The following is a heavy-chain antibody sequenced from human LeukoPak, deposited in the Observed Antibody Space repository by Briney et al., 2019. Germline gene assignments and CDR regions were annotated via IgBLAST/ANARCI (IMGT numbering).Heavy chain of an antibody. Sequence: PGGSLRLSCATSGFTFSDHYMSWIRQAPGKGLKLVSYISSSGSPIYYADSVKGRFTIFRDNSKNTLYLQMNNLRVDDTAVYYCAKDPYSGSPRGFDYWGQGTLVAASS. V-gene: IGHV3-11*01. CDR2: ISSSGSPI. CDR3: AKDPYSGSPRGFDY. J-gene: IGHJ4*02. CDR1: GFTFSDHY. D-gene: IGHD1-26*01.